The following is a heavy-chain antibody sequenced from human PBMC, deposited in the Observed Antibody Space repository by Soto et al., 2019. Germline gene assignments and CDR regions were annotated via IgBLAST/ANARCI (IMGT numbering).Heavy chain of an antibody. CDR3: ARCKHQLAGAFDI. Sequence: PGESLKISCKASGYSFTSYWIGWVRQMPGKGLEWMGIIYPGDSDTRYSPSFQGQVTISADNSITTAYLQWSSLKAPDTAIYYCARCKHQLAGAFDIWGQGTMVTVSS. CDR1: GYSFTSYW. J-gene: IGHJ3*02. D-gene: IGHD6-13*01. V-gene: IGHV5-51*01. CDR2: IYPGDSDT.